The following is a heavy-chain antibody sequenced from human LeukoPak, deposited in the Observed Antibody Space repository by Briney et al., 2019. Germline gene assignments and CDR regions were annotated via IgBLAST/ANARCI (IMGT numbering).Heavy chain of an antibody. D-gene: IGHD6-19*01. V-gene: IGHV4-59*01. J-gene: IGHJ5*02. Sequence: SETLSLTCTVSGGSISSSYWSWIRQPPGKGLEWIGYIYYSGSTNYNPSLESRVTISIDTSKNHFSLKLSSVTAADTAVYYCAAESERWLVRTWGQGTLVTVSS. CDR2: IYYSGST. CDR3: AAESERWLVRT. CDR1: GGSISSSY.